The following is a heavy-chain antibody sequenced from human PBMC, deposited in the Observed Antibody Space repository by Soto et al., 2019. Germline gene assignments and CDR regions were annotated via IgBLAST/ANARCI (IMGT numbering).Heavy chain of an antibody. Sequence: SETLSLTCTVSGGSLSSYYWSWIRQPPGKGLEWIGYIYYSGSTDYNPSLKSRVTISVDTSKNQFSLKLSSVTAADTAVYYCARAARSSYGDFDYWGQGTLVTVSS. CDR2: IYYSGST. D-gene: IGHD5-18*01. V-gene: IGHV4-59*01. J-gene: IGHJ4*02. CDR1: GGSLSSYY. CDR3: ARAARSSYGDFDY.